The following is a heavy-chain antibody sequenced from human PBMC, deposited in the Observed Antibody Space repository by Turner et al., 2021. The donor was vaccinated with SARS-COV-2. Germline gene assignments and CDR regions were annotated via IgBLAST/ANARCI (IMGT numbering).Heavy chain of an antibody. V-gene: IGHV4-59*01. Sequence: QVQLQESGPGLVRPSETLSLTCTVYGGSIKSDFWSWIRQPPGKRLEWIGYIYYRGSTNYNPSLKSRLTMSVDTSKNQFSLTLSSVTAADTAIYYCTRESRFNWLDSWGQGTLVTVSS. J-gene: IGHJ5*01. CDR3: TRESRFNWLDS. CDR2: IYYRGST. D-gene: IGHD3-3*01. CDR1: GGSIKSDF.